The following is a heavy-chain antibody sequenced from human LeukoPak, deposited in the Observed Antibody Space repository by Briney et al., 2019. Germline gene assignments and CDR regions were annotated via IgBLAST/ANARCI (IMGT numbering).Heavy chain of an antibody. CDR1: GFTFTSYG. J-gene: IGHJ4*02. D-gene: IGHD6-19*01. Sequence: ASVKVSCKASGFTFTSYGITWVRQAPGQGLEWMGWISAYNGNTNYAQKLQGRVTMTTDTSTSTAYMELRSLRSDDTAVYYCASTPYSSGWYYFDYWGQGTLVTVSS. CDR3: ASTPYSSGWYYFDY. CDR2: ISAYNGNT. V-gene: IGHV1-18*01.